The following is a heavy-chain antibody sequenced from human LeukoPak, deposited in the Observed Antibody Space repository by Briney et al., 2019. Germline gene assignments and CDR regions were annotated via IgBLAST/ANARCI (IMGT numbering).Heavy chain of an antibody. CDR3: GRDWKLDY. CDR2: IGANGGDT. D-gene: IGHD1-1*01. CDR1: GFTFNNYA. V-gene: IGHV3-23*01. J-gene: IGHJ4*02. Sequence: GGSLRLSCAASGFTFNNYAMSWVRQAPGKGLEWVSAIGANGGDTKYADSVKGRFTISRNNSKNTLYLQMNSLRVEDTAIYYCGRDWKLDYWGQGTLVTVSS.